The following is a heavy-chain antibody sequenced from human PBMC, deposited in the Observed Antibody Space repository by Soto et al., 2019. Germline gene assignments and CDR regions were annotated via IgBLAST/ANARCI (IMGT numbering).Heavy chain of an antibody. CDR3: ARDLGYYDSSGYFDY. J-gene: IGHJ4*02. V-gene: IGHV3-48*01. CDR2: ISSSDSIV. Sequence: PGGSLRLSCAASGSTFSSYAMSWVRQAPGKGLEWVSYISSSDSIVSYADSVKGRFTISRDNAKNSLYLQMNSLRAEDTAVYFCARDLGYYDSSGYFDYWGQGP. CDR1: GSTFSSYA. D-gene: IGHD3-22*01.